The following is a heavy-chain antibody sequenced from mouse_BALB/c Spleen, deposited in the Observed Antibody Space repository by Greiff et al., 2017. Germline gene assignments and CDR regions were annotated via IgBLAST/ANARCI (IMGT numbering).Heavy chain of an antibody. CDR2: IYPGNVNT. CDR3: ARREAMDY. Sequence: QVQLQQSGPELVKPGASVRISCKASGYTFTSYYIHWVKQRPGQGLEWIGWIYPGNVNTKYNEKFKGKATLTADKSSSTAYMQLSSLTSEDSAVYFCARREAMDYWGQGTSVTVSS. CDR1: GYTFTSYY. V-gene: IGHV1S56*01. J-gene: IGHJ4*01.